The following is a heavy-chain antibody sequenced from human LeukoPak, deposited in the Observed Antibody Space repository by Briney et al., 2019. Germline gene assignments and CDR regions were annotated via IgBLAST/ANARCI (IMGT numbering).Heavy chain of an antibody. V-gene: IGHV4-34*01. Sequence: PSETLSLTCAVYGDSFKNYYWTWLRQSPEKGLEWFGEINHGGLTSYNPSLESRLTLLVDTSKNQFSLHLSSVTPEDTAVYYCAREEQYTYGFDYWGQGTLVTVSS. CDR1: GDSFKNYY. CDR3: AREEQYTYGFDY. D-gene: IGHD5-18*01. CDR2: INHGGLT. J-gene: IGHJ4*02.